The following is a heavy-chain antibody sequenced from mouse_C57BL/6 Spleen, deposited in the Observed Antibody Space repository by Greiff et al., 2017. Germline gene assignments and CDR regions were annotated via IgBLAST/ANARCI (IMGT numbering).Heavy chain of an antibody. CDR2: IWSGGST. CDR3: ARNGPRDGVFDY. Sequence: QVQLQQSGPGLVQPSQSLSITCTVSGFSLTSYGVPWVRQSPGKGLEWLGVIWSGGSTDYNPAFISRLSISNDNSKNQVFFKMNSLQDDDPTIYYCARNGPRDGVFDYWGQGTTLTVSS. J-gene: IGHJ2*01. V-gene: IGHV2-2*01. D-gene: IGHD3-3*01. CDR1: GFSLTSYG.